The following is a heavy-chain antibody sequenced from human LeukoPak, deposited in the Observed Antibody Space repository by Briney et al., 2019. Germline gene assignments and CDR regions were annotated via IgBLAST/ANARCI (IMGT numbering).Heavy chain of an antibody. CDR1: GGFFNEYY. D-gene: IGHD3-22*01. V-gene: IGHV4-34*01. CDR2: INHSGSP. Sequence: SETLSLTCAVYGGFFNEYYWSWIRQPPEKGLEWIGEINHSGSPNYNPSLKSRVTISVDTSKNQFSLRLTSVTAADTAVYYCARVGYNFYFDSTGSYNPNFLDYWSQGTLVTVSS. J-gene: IGHJ4*02. CDR3: ARVGYNFYFDSTGSYNPNFLDY.